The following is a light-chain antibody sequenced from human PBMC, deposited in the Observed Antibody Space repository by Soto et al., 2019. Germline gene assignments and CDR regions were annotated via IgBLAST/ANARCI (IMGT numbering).Light chain of an antibody. V-gene: IGKV1-5*03. CDR3: QQYNSYSLT. Sequence: DIQMTQSPSTLSASVGDRVTITCRASQSISSWLAWYQQKPGKAPKLLIYKASSLESGVPSRFSGSGSGTEFTLTISSLQPDEFATYYFQQYNSYSLTFGGGTKVEIK. J-gene: IGKJ4*01. CDR2: KAS. CDR1: QSISSW.